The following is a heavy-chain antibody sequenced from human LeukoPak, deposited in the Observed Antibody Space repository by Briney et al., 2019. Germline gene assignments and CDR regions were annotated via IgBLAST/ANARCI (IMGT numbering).Heavy chain of an antibody. CDR3: ARDILATSIAAPYY. D-gene: IGHD6-13*01. Sequence: GGSLRLSCAASGFTFSSYGMHWVRQAPGKGLEWVTFIRYDGSNKYYADSVKGRFTISRDNSKNTLYLQMNSLRPEDTAVYYCARDILATSIAAPYYWGQGTLVTVSS. CDR1: GFTFSSYG. CDR2: IRYDGSNK. J-gene: IGHJ4*02. V-gene: IGHV3-30*02.